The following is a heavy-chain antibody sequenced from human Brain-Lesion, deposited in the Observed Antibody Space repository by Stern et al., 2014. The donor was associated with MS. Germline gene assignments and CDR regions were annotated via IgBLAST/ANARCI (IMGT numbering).Heavy chain of an antibody. CDR3: ARDQRGITIFGVVTDYYYLGMDV. Sequence: QDQLVQSGAEVKKPGASVKVSCKTSGYIFTGYYIHWVRQAPGQGLEWMAWINPNTGGPKYAPKFQGRVTMSRDTSISPAYVELSSLTSDDTAVYYCARDQRGITIFGVVTDYYYLGMDVWGQGTTVTVSS. J-gene: IGHJ6*02. CDR2: INPNTGGP. D-gene: IGHD3-3*01. V-gene: IGHV1-2*02. CDR1: GYIFTGYY.